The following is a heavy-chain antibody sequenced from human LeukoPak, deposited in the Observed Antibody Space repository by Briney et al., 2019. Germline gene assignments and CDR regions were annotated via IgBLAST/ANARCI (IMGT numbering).Heavy chain of an antibody. D-gene: IGHD3-3*01. V-gene: IGHV3-23*01. Sequence: GGSLRLSCAASGFTFSSYAMSWVRQAPGKGLEWVSAISGSGGSTYYADSVKGRFTISRDNSKNTLYLQMNSLRAEDTAVYYCAKAGPVYDFHPHQSVWFDPWGQGTLVTVSS. CDR2: ISGSGGST. J-gene: IGHJ5*02. CDR3: AKAGPVYDFHPHQSVWFDP. CDR1: GFTFSSYA.